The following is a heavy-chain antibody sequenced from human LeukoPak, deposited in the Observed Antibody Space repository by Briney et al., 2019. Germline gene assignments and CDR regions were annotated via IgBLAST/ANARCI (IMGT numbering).Heavy chain of an antibody. CDR2: ISYEGSNK. CDR1: GFTFSSYA. V-gene: IGHV3-30-3*01. J-gene: IGHJ4*02. CDR3: AREGYPNTGIVGATHFDY. D-gene: IGHD1-26*01. Sequence: PSGRSLRLSCAASGFTFSSYAMHWVRQAPGKGLEWMAVISYEGSNKYYADSVKGRFTISRDNSKNTLYLQMNSLRAEDTAVYYCAREGYPNTGIVGATHFDYWGQGTLVTVSS.